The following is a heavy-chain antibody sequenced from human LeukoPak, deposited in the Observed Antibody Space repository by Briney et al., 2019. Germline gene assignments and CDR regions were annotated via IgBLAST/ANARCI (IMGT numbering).Heavy chain of an antibody. CDR1: GFTFSDYY. CDR2: ISSSGSTI. D-gene: IGHD5-18*01. J-gene: IGHJ3*02. CDR3: AIERGYSYKDAFDI. Sequence: GGSLRLSCAASGFTFSDYYMGWIRQAPGKGLEWVSYISSSGSTIYYADSVKGRFTISRDNTKNSLYLQMNSLRAEDTALYHCAIERGYSYKDAFDIWGQGTMVTVSS. V-gene: IGHV3-11*01.